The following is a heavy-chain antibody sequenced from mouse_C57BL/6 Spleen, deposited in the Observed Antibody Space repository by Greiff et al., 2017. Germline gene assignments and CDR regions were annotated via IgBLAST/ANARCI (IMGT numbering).Heavy chain of an antibody. J-gene: IGHJ4*01. CDR2: ISYDGSN. D-gene: IGHD2-4*01. Sequence: EVQLVESGPGLVKPSQSLSLTCSVTGYSITSGYYWNWIRQFPGNKLEWMGYISYDGSNNYNPSLKNRISITRDTSKNQFFLKLNSVTTEDTATYYCATAIYYDYDEDAMDYWGQGTSVTVSS. CDR3: ATAIYYDYDEDAMDY. CDR1: GYSITSGYY. V-gene: IGHV3-6*01.